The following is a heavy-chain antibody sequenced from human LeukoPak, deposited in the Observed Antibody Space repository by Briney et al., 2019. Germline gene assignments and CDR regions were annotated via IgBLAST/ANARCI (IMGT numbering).Heavy chain of an antibody. CDR3: VEGSLFDY. V-gene: IGHV3-7*01. CDR1: GFTFSSSW. CDR2: IKQDGSEE. Sequence: GESLRLSCAASGFTFSSSWMSWVRQAPGKGLEWVANIKQDGSEEYYVDSVKGRFTISRDNARNSLYLQMNSLRAEDTAVYYCVEGSLFDYWGQGTLVTVSS. J-gene: IGHJ4*02.